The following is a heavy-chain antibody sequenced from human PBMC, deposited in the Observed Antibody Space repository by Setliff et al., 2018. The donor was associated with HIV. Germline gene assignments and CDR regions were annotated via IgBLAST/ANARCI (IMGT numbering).Heavy chain of an antibody. CDR3: ARAGDYYDSSGYLTRGPAAFDI. J-gene: IGHJ3*02. CDR1: GGSISSHY. V-gene: IGHV4-59*08. Sequence: SLTCTVSGGSISSHYWSWIRQPPGKGLEWIGYMYYSGNTNYNPSLKSRVTMSVDMSNNQVSLKLSSVTAADTAVYYCARAGDYYDSSGYLTRGPAAFDIWGQGTMVTVSS. CDR2: MYYSGNT. D-gene: IGHD3-22*01.